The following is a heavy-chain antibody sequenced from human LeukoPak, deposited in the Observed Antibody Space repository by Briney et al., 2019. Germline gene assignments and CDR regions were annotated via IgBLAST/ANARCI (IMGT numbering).Heavy chain of an antibody. D-gene: IGHD3-3*01. CDR1: GFTFSSYW. J-gene: IGHJ4*02. V-gene: IGHV3-7*04. CDR3: ARGGYDFWSGYSQSDFDY. Sequence: GGSLRLSCAASGFTFSSYWMGWVRQAPGKGLEWVANIKQDGSEKYYVDSVKGRFTISRDNAKNSLYLQMNSLRAEDTAVYYCARGGYDFWSGYSQSDFDYWGQGTLVTVSS. CDR2: IKQDGSEK.